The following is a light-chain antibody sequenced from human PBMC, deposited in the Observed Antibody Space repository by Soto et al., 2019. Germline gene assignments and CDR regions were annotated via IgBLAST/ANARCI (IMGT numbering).Light chain of an antibody. CDR1: SXDVGGYNY. CDR2: DVT. CDR3: ISFTSRHIYV. J-gene: IGLJ1*01. V-gene: IGLV2-14*03. Sequence: QSVLTQPASVSGSPGQSITISCTGTSXDVGGYNYVSWYQQHPGRAPKLIIYDVTNRPSGISNRFSGSKSGNTASLTISGLRTEDEADYYCISFTSRHIYVFGTGTKVTVL.